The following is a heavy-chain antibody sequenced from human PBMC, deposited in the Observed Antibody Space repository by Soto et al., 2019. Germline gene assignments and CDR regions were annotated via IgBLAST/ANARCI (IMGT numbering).Heavy chain of an antibody. Sequence: GGSLRLSCAASGFTFSSYGMHWVRQAPGKGLEWVAVISYDGSNKYYADSVKGRFTISRDNSKNTLYLQMNSLRAEDTAVYYCAKDASWLGSWKYFDYWGQGTLVTVSS. V-gene: IGHV3-30*18. D-gene: IGHD6-13*01. CDR2: ISYDGSNK. CDR1: GFTFSSYG. CDR3: AKDASWLGSWKYFDY. J-gene: IGHJ4*02.